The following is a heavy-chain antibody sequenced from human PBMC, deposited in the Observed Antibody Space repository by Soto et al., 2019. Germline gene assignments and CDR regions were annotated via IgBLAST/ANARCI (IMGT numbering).Heavy chain of an antibody. CDR3: ARGPEDYCSGGSCRQFDY. D-gene: IGHD2-15*01. J-gene: IGHJ4*02. Sequence: QVQLVQSGAEVKKPGSSVKVSCKASGGTFSSYAISWVRQAPGQGLEWMGGIIPIFGTANYAQKFQGRVTITADESTSTAYIELSSLRSEDTAVYYCARGPEDYCSGGSCRQFDYWGQGTLVTVSS. CDR2: IIPIFGTA. CDR1: GGTFSSYA. V-gene: IGHV1-69*12.